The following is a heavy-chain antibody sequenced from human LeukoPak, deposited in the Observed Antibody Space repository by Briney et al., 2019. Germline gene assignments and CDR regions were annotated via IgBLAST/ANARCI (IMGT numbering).Heavy chain of an antibody. CDR2: IIPIFGTA. Sequence: GASVKVSCKASGGTFSSYAISWVRQAPGQGLEWMGGIIPIFGTANYAQKFQGRVTITADESTSTAYMELSSLRSEDTAVYYCARDNVRASYYDILTGYYFPNYFGYWGQGTLVTVSS. CDR3: ARDNVRASYYDILTGYYFPNYFGY. V-gene: IGHV1-69*13. D-gene: IGHD3-9*01. CDR1: GGTFSSYA. J-gene: IGHJ4*02.